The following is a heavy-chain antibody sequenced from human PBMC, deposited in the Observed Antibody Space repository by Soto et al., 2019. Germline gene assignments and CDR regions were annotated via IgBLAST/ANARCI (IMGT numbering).Heavy chain of an antibody. CDR2: INPNSGGT. V-gene: IGHV1-2*04. CDR3: ARDGGGGIDY. D-gene: IGHD1-26*01. Sequence: QVQLVQSGAEVKKPGASVKVSCKASGYTFTGYYMHWVRQAPGQGLEWMGWINPNSGGTNYAQKVQGWVTMTRDTSISTAYMELSRLRSDDTAVYYCARDGGGGIDYWGQGTLVTVSS. J-gene: IGHJ4*02. CDR1: GYTFTGYY.